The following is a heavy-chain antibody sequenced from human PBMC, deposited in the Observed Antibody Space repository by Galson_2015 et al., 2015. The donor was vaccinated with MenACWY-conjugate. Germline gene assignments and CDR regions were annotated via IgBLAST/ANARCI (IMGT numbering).Heavy chain of an antibody. Sequence: SLRLSCAVSGFTFRNYWMTWVRQAPGKGLEWVASIKKDGSEKYYVDSVKGRFTISRDNTKNSMYLEMNSLRAEDTAVYYCAKVASGSGWDIGSWGQGTLVTVSS. D-gene: IGHD6-19*01. CDR1: GFTFRNYW. CDR2: IKKDGSEK. V-gene: IGHV3-7*03. J-gene: IGHJ4*02. CDR3: AKVASGSGWDIGS.